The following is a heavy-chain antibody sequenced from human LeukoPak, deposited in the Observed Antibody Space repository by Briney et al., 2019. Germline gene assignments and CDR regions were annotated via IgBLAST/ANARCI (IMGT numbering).Heavy chain of an antibody. J-gene: IGHJ6*02. CDR2: INHSGST. Sequence: PSETLSLTCAVYGGSFSGYYWSWIRQPPGKGLEWIGEINHSGSTNYNPSLKSRVTISVDTSKNQFSLKLSSVTAADTAVYYCARGYYYGSGSYYKMDYYYGMDVWAKGPRSPSP. V-gene: IGHV4-34*01. CDR1: GGSFSGYY. D-gene: IGHD3-10*01. CDR3: ARGYYYGSGSYYKMDYYYGMDV.